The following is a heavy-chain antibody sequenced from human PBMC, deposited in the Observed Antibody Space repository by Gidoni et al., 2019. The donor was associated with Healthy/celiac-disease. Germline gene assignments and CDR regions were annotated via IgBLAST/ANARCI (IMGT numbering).Heavy chain of an antibody. CDR2: IWYDGSNK. D-gene: IGHD4-17*01. CDR1: GFTFSSYD. J-gene: IGHJ2*01. V-gene: IGHV3-33*01. Sequence: QVQLVESGGGVVQPGRSLRLSCAASGFTFSSYDMHWVRQAPGKGLEWVAVIWYDGSNKYYADSVKGRFTISRDNSKNTLYLQMNSLRAEDTAVYYCARDGAWMTTVVAAPYWYFDLWGRGTLVTVSS. CDR3: ARDGAWMTTVVAAPYWYFDL.